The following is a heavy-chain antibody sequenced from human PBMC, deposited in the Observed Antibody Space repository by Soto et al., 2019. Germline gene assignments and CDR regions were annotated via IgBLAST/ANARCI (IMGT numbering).Heavy chain of an antibody. CDR1: GFTFSSYG. Sequence: GGSLRLSCAASGFTFSSYGMHWVRQAPGKGLEWVAVISYDGSNKYYADSVKGRFTISRDNSKNTLYLQMNSLRAEDAAVYYCAKDPGSSCEYYYYEMDGWGQGTTVTVSS. V-gene: IGHV3-30*18. J-gene: IGHJ6*02. CDR2: ISYDGSNK. CDR3: AKDPGSSCEYYYYEMDG. D-gene: IGHD6-13*01.